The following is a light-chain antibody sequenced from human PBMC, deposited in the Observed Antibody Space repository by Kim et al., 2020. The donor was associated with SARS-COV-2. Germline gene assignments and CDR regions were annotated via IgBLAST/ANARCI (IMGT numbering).Light chain of an antibody. V-gene: IGLV2-11*01. J-gene: IGLJ2*01. Sequence: QSALTQPRSVSGSPGQSVTISCTGTSSDLGGYDYVSWYQQHPGKAPKLMIYNVSKRPSGVPDRFSGSKSGNTASLTISGLQAEDEADYYCCSYVGIFSEVFGGGTQLTVL. CDR3: CSYVGIFSEV. CDR2: NVS. CDR1: SSDLGGYDY.